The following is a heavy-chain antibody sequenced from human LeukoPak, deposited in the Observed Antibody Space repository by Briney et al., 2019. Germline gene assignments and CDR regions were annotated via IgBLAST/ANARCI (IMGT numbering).Heavy chain of an antibody. V-gene: IGHV1-2*04. D-gene: IGHD3-9*01. Sequence: AASVTVSCKASGYTFTGYYMHWVRQAPGQGLEWMGWINPNSGGTNYAQKFQGWVTMTRDTSISTAYMELSRLRSDDTAVYYCARGDDILTGYLYYFDYWGQGTLVTVSS. J-gene: IGHJ4*02. CDR2: INPNSGGT. CDR3: ARGDDILTGYLYYFDY. CDR1: GYTFTGYY.